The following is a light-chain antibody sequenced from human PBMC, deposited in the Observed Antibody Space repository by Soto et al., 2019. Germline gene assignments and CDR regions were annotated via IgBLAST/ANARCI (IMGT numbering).Light chain of an antibody. CDR1: TSTIGAGYD. CDR2: GNS. Sequence: QSVLTQPPSVSGAPGQRVTIPRSGTTSTIGAGYDVHWYEPLPGTAPKLLIYGNSNGPSGVPDRFSGSKSGTSASLAITGLQAEDEADYYCQSYDSRLRVVFGGGTKVTVL. CDR3: QSYDSRLRVV. J-gene: IGLJ2*01. V-gene: IGLV1-40*01.